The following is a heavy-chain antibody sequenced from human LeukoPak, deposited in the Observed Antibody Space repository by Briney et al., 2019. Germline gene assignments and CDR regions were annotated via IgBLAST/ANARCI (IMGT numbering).Heavy chain of an antibody. J-gene: IGHJ4*02. CDR3: ARDLTYYYDSSGPIDY. Sequence: GGSLRLSCAASGFTFSSYGMHWVRQAPGKGLEWVAVISYDGSNKYYADSVKGRFTISRDNSKNTLYLQMNSLRAEDKAVYYCARDLTYYYDSSGPIDYWGQGTLVTVSS. CDR2: ISYDGSNK. V-gene: IGHV3-30*03. D-gene: IGHD3-22*01. CDR1: GFTFSSYG.